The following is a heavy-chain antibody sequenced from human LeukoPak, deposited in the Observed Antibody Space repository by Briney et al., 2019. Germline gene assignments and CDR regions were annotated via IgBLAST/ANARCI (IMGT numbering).Heavy chain of an antibody. CDR2: FDPEDGET. D-gene: IGHD2-2*01. J-gene: IGHJ3*02. Sequence: ASVKVSCKVSGYTLTELSMHWVRQAPGKGLEWMGGFDPEDGETIYAQKFQGRVTMTEDTSTDTAYMELLSLRCEDTAVYYCATAKGGRLLYQIWGQGTMVTVSS. CDR1: GYTLTELS. CDR3: ATAKGGRLLYQI. V-gene: IGHV1-24*01.